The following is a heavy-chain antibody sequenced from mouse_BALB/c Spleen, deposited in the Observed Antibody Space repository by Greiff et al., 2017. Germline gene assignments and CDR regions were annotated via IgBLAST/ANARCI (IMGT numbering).Heavy chain of an antibody. CDR1: GYSFTSYY. CDR2: IFPGSGNT. J-gene: IGHJ4*01. V-gene: IGHV1-66*01. D-gene: IGHD2-3*01. Sequence: VQLQQSGPELVKPGASVKISCKASGYSFTSYYIHWVKQRPGQGLEWIGWIFPGSGNTKYNEKFKGKATLTADTSSSTAYMQLSSLTSEDSAVYFCARSDEDAMDYWGQGTSVTVSS. CDR3: ARSDEDAMDY.